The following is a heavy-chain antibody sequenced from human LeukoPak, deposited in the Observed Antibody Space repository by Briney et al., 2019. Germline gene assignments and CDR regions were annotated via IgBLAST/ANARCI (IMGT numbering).Heavy chain of an antibody. CDR1: GGSISSYY. D-gene: IGHD6-19*01. J-gene: IGHJ4*02. CDR3: ARAGSGWSFDY. V-gene: IGHV4-59*01. CDR2: SSSSGNT. Sequence: AETLSLTCTVSGGSISSYYWTWIRQPPGKGLEWIGYSSSSGNTNYNPSLKSRVTISVDRSKNQFSLRLSSVTAADTAVYYCARAGSGWSFDYWGQGTLVTVSS.